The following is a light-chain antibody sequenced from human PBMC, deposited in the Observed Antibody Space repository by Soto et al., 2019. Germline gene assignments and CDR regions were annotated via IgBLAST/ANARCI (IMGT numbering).Light chain of an antibody. CDR3: QKYSIVPV. Sequence: DIQMTQSPTSLSASVGDRVTITCRASQDIRNFVAWYQQKPGKAPKLLIYAASTLQSGVPSRFSGSGSGTEFTLTINSLQPEDVATYSCQKYSIVPVFGPGTKVEIK. CDR1: QDIRNF. V-gene: IGKV1-27*01. J-gene: IGKJ3*01. CDR2: AAS.